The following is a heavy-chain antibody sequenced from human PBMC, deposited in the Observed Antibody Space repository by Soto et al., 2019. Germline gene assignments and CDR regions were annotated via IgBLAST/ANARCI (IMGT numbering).Heavy chain of an antibody. J-gene: IGHJ5*02. CDR1: GFTFSNYG. Sequence: QVQLVESGGGVVQPGRSLRLSCAASGFTFSNYGMHWVRQAPGKGLEWVTVISSDGNNKYYADSVRGRFTISRDNSKNTLFLKMNSLRAEDTAMYYCAKDRPVKARSGSLSSWGQGTLVTVSS. CDR3: AKDRPVKARSGSLSS. D-gene: IGHD1-26*01. CDR2: ISSDGNNK. V-gene: IGHV3-30*18.